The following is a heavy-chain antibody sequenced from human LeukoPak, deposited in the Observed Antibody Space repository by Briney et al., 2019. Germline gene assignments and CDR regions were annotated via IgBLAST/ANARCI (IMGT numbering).Heavy chain of an antibody. CDR1: GFTFSNYW. J-gene: IGHJ4*02. CDR3: ARESEIRFLEWLFVFDY. CDR2: INTDGSST. D-gene: IGHD3-3*01. Sequence: GGSLRLSCAASGFTFSNYWMHWVRHAPGKGLVWVSRINTDGSSTSYVDSVKGRFTISRDNAKNTLYLQMNSLRAEDTAVYYCARESEIRFLEWLFVFDYWGQGTLVTVSS. V-gene: IGHV3-74*01.